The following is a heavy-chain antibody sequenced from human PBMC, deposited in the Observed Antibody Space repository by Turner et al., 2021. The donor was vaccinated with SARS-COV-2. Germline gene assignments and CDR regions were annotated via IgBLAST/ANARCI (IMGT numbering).Heavy chain of an antibody. Sequence: QVQLVQSGAEVKKPGASVKVSCKVSGYTLTELSMHWVRQAPGKGLEWMGVFDPEGGETIYAQKFQGRVTMTEDTSTDTAYMELSSLRSEDTAVYYCATGYAYCGGDCSIDYWGQGTLVTVSS. V-gene: IGHV1-24*01. CDR1: GYTLTELS. D-gene: IGHD2-21*02. CDR3: ATGYAYCGGDCSIDY. J-gene: IGHJ4*02. CDR2: FDPEGGET.